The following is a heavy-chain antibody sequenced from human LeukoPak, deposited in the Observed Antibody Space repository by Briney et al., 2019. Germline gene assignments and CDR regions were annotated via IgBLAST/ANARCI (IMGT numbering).Heavy chain of an antibody. CDR2: ISVSGGST. CDR1: GFTFSSYA. V-gene: IGHV3-23*01. Sequence: GGSLRLSCAASGFTFSSYAMSWVRQAPGKGLEWVSAISVSGGSTFYADSVKGRFTFSRDNSKNTLYLQMNSLRAEETAVYYCEKDHDYGDFGGSYYYMDVWGKGTTVTVSS. CDR3: EKDHDYGDFGGSYYYMDV. J-gene: IGHJ6*03. D-gene: IGHD4-17*01.